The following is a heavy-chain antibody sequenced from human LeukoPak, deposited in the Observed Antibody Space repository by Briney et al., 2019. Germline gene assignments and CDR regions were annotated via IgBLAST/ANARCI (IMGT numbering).Heavy chain of an antibody. Sequence: ASVKVSCKASGGTFSSYAISWVRQAPGQGLEWMGRIIPILGIANYAQKFQGRVTITADKSTSTAYMELSSLRSEDTAVYYCARDHRPTHDAFDIWGQGTMVTVSS. J-gene: IGHJ3*02. CDR1: GGTFSSYA. CDR3: ARDHRPTHDAFDI. V-gene: IGHV1-69*04. CDR2: IIPILGIA.